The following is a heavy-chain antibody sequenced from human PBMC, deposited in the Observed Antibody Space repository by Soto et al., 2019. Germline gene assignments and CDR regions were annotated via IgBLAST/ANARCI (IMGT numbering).Heavy chain of an antibody. J-gene: IGHJ6*04. CDR2: INHSGST. CDR1: GGSFSGYY. Sequence: SETLSLTCAVDGGSFSGYYWSWIRQPPGKGLEWIGEINHSGSTNYNPSLKSRVTISVDTSKNQFSLKLSSVTAADTAVYYCARDHPAAQERRKAVDVWGKGTTVTVSS. V-gene: IGHV4-34*01. CDR3: ARDHPAAQERRKAVDV. D-gene: IGHD1-1*01.